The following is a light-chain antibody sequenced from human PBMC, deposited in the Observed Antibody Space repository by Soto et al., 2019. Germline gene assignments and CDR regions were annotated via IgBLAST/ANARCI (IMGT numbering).Light chain of an antibody. CDR3: AAWDDGLTGVI. V-gene: IGLV1-44*01. Sequence: QSVLTQPPSASGAPGQRVTISCSGSSSNVGTNTVHWYQRLAATAPQLLIYSNDQRPSGVPARFSGSNSGTSAALAISGRQYDDEADYYCAAWDDGLTGVIFGGGTKLTVL. CDR2: SND. CDR1: SSNVGTNT. J-gene: IGLJ2*01.